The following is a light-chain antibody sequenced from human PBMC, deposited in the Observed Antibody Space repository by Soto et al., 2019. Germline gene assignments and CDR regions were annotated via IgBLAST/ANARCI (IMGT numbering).Light chain of an antibody. CDR3: TSTSTKYFVIL. CDR1: AVTFGHADR. Sequence: QSALTQPPSVSGSPGQSVTISCTEPAVTFGHADRVSGYQQSPGTAPKLMIYEVNNRPSGVPDRFSGSKSGNTASLTISGLQPEDEADYYCTSTSTKYFVILFGGGTKVTVL. J-gene: IGLJ2*01. CDR2: EVN. V-gene: IGLV2-18*02.